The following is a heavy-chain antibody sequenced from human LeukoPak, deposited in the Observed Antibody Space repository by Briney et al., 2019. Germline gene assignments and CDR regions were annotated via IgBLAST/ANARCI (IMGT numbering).Heavy chain of an antibody. CDR2: IYYSGST. D-gene: IGHD3-9*01. V-gene: IGHV4-59*08. CDR3: ARQGTYYDILTGYYTSRYFDL. Sequence: PSETLSLTCTVSGGSISDYYWSWIRQPPGKGLGWIGYIYYSGSTYYNPSLKSRVTISVDTSKNQFSLKLSSVTAADTAVYYCARQGTYYDILTGYYTSRYFDLWGRGTLVTVSS. CDR1: GGSISDYY. J-gene: IGHJ2*01.